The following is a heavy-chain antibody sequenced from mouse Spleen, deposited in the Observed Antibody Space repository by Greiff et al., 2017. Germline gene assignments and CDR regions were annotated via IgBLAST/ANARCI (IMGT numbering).Heavy chain of an antibody. D-gene: IGHD2-5*01. CDR2: IDPSDSYT. Sequence: QVQLQQPGAELVMPGASVKLSCKASGYTFTSYWMHWVKQRPGQGLEWIGEIDPSDSYTNYNQKFKGKATLTVDKSSSTAYMQLSSLTSEDSAVYYCAPYYSNYGYFDYWGQGTTLTVSS. CDR3: APYYSNYGYFDY. CDR1: GYTFTSYW. J-gene: IGHJ2*01. V-gene: IGHV1-69*01.